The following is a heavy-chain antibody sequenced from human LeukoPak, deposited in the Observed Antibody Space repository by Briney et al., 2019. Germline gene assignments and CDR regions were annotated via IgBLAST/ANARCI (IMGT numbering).Heavy chain of an antibody. Sequence: SETLSLTCTVSGGSISSSSYYWGWIRQPPGKGLEWIGSIYYSGSTYYNPSLKSRVTISVDTSKNQFSLKLSSVTAADTAVYYCARRDDSSGYHKIFDYWGPGTLVTVSS. CDR3: ARRDDSSGYHKIFDY. D-gene: IGHD3-22*01. V-gene: IGHV4-39*01. CDR1: GGSISSSSYY. CDR2: IYYSGST. J-gene: IGHJ4*02.